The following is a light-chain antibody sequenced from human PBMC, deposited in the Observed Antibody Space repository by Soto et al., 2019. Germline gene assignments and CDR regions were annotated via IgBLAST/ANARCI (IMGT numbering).Light chain of an antibody. V-gene: IGLV1-40*01. Sequence: QLVLTQPPSVSGAPGQRVTISCTGSSSNIGAGYDVHWYQQLPGTAPRLLIYGNSQRPSGVPDRFSGSQSGASASLAITGLQAEDEADYYSQSYDSSLSGSRVFGPGTKLTVL. J-gene: IGLJ1*01. CDR1: SSNIGAGYD. CDR2: GNS. CDR3: QSYDSSLSGSRV.